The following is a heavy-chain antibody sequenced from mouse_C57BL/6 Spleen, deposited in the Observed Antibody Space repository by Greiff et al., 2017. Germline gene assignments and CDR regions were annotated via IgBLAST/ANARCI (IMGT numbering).Heavy chain of an antibody. CDR2: INPNNGGT. Sequence: EVQLQQSGPELVKPGASVKIPCKASGYTFTDYNMDWVKQSHGKSLEWIGDINPNNGGTIYNQKFKGKATLTVDKSSSTAYMELRSLTSEDTAVYYCARKPDSSNYYAMDYWGQGTSVTVSS. J-gene: IGHJ4*01. V-gene: IGHV1-18*01. D-gene: IGHD3-2*02. CDR3: ARKPDSSNYYAMDY. CDR1: GYTFTDYN.